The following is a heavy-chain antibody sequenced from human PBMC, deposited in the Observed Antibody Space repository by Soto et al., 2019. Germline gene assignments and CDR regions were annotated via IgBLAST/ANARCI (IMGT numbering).Heavy chain of an antibody. CDR1: GGIFSSYA. CDR3: ARRYCSGGSCYSYYYYYGMDV. J-gene: IGHJ6*02. D-gene: IGHD2-15*01. CDR2: IIPIFGTA. Sequence: SVKVSGKASGGIFSSYAISWVRHAPGQGLEWMGGIIPIFGTANYAQKFQGRVTITANESTSTAYMELSSLRSEDTAVYYCARRYCSGGSCYSYYYYYGMDVWGQGTTVTVSS. V-gene: IGHV1-69*13.